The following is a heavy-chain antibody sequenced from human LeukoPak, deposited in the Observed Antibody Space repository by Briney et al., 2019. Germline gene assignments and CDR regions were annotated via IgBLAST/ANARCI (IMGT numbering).Heavy chain of an antibody. Sequence: ASVKVSCKASGYTFTSYGISWVRQAPGQGLEWMGWISAYNGNTNYAQKLQGRDTMTTDTSTSTAYMELRSLRSDDTAVYYCARALGSMIVHAFDIWGQGTMVTVSS. D-gene: IGHD3-22*01. V-gene: IGHV1-18*01. CDR1: GYTFTSYG. J-gene: IGHJ3*02. CDR3: ARALGSMIVHAFDI. CDR2: ISAYNGNT.